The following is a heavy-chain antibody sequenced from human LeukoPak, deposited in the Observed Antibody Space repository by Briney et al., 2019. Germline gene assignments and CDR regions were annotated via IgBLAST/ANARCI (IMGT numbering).Heavy chain of an antibody. V-gene: IGHV3-23*01. CDR1: GFTFSSYA. Sequence: GGSLRLSCAASGFTFSSYAMSWVRQAPGKGLEWVSAISGSGGSTYYADSVKGRFTISRDNSKNTLYLQMNSLRAEDTAVYYCAKDMRFDWTPYYFDYWGQGTLVTVSS. CDR3: AKDMRFDWTPYYFDY. D-gene: IGHD3-9*01. CDR2: ISGSGGST. J-gene: IGHJ4*02.